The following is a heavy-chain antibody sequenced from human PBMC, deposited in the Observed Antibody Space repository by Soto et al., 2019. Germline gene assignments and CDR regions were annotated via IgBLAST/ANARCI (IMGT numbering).Heavy chain of an antibody. Sequence: GALRLSCGASGFTVSTNYLSWGRQVPWKGLEWVSVLHGSGSTSYADSVKGRFTISRDNARNTFYLQMNSLRVEDTAVYYCARKPPAAIQGWAYGMDVWGQGTTVTVSS. J-gene: IGHJ6*02. V-gene: IGHV3-53*01. CDR1: GFTVSTNY. CDR2: LHGSGST. CDR3: ARKPPAAIQGWAYGMDV. D-gene: IGHD2-2*01.